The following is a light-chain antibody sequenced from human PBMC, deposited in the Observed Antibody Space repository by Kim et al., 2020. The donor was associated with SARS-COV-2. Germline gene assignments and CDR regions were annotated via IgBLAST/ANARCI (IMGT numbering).Light chain of an antibody. V-gene: IGLV2-14*03. CDR1: SSDVGGYNY. Sequence: PGQSITISCTGTSSDVGGYNYVSWYQQYPGKAPKLMLYDVTKRPSVVSNRFSGSKSGNTASLTISGLQAEDEADYYCSSYRSSGYVFGTGTKVTVL. J-gene: IGLJ1*01. CDR2: DVT. CDR3: SSYRSSGYV.